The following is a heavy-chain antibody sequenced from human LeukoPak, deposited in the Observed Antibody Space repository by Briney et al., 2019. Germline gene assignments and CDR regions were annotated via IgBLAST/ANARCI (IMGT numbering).Heavy chain of an antibody. D-gene: IGHD1-26*01. V-gene: IGHV4-30-2*01. CDR1: GGSISSGGYY. J-gene: IGHJ4*02. CDR3: ARDSPKRYSGSYFDY. CDR2: IQDGGST. Sequence: KTSETLSLTCTVSGGSISSGGYYWSWIRQPPGKGLEWIGFIQDGGSTSYKSSLKSRVAISVDRSKNQFFLTLSSVTAADTAIYYCARDSPKRYSGSYFDYWGQGTLVTVSS.